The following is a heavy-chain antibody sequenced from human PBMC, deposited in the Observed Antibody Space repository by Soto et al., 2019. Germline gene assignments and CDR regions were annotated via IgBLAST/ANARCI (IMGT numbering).Heavy chain of an antibody. V-gene: IGHV4-59*08. Sequence: SETLSLTCVVSGGSISSDFWSWIRQPPGRGLEWVGYIYYSGSTNYNPSLKSRVTISVDRSKNQFSLKLSSVTAADTAVYYCARHFSVDYFDYWGQGALVTVSS. J-gene: IGHJ4*02. CDR1: GGSISSDF. CDR2: IYYSGST. CDR3: ARHFSVDYFDY.